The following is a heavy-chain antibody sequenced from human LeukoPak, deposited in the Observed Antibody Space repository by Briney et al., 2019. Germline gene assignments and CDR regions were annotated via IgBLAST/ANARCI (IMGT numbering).Heavy chain of an antibody. J-gene: IGHJ6*02. V-gene: IGHV6-1*01. CDR3: AKDTTYYYDSNAMDV. Sequence: SQTLSLTSALSGDSVSSNSAAWNWIRQSPSRGLEWLGRTYYRSKWYNDYAVSVKSRITINPDTSKNQFSLHLNSVTPEDTAVYYCAKDTTYYYDSNAMDVWGQGTTVTVSS. D-gene: IGHD3-22*01. CDR2: TYYRSKWYN. CDR1: GDSVSSNSAA.